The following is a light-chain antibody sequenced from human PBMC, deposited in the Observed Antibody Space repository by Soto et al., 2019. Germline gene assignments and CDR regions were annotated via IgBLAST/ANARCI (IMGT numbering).Light chain of an antibody. J-gene: IGKJ5*01. Sequence: EILLTQSPASLCLSPGERATLSCMASQSVRSYLAWYQQTPGQAPRLLIYDASNTATGSPARFSGSGSGTDFPLPIRSLEPEDFAVYYCQQRSNWPPITFGQGTRREIK. CDR3: QQRSNWPPIT. V-gene: IGKV3-11*01. CDR2: DAS. CDR1: QSVRSY.